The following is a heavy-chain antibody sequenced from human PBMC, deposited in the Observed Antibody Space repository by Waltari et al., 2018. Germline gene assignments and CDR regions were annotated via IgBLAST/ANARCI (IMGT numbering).Heavy chain of an antibody. CDR2: IYTTGNT. D-gene: IGHD5-12*01. Sequence: QVQLQESGPGLVKPSETLSLTCTVSGGSISSYYWSWIRQPGGKGLEWIGRIYTTGNTKYNPSLKSRVSMSIDTSKNHFSLKLNSVTAADTAVYYCAGERVAKYFYYLDVWGKGTTVTISS. CDR3: AGERVAKYFYYLDV. V-gene: IGHV4-4*07. J-gene: IGHJ6*03. CDR1: GGSISSYY.